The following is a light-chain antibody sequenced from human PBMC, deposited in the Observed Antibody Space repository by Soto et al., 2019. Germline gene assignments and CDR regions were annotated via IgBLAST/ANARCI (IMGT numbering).Light chain of an antibody. CDR1: QTIAHN. CDR3: QQHNNWPPYT. J-gene: IGKJ2*01. Sequence: ETVMTQSPATLSVSPGERATLSGSASQTIAHNLAWYQQRPGQAPRLLIYAASTRGTGIPVRFSGSGSGTEFTLTISSLESEDFAVYYCQQHNNWPPYTFGQGTKLEIK. V-gene: IGKV3-15*01. CDR2: AAS.